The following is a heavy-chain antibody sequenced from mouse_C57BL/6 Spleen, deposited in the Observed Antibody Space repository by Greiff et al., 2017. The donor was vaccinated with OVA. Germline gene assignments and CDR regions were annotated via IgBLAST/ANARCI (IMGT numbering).Heavy chain of an antibody. V-gene: IGHV1-26*01. J-gene: IGHJ4*01. CDR3: ASHIYDGYAMDY. Sequence: VQLQQSGPELVKPGASVKISCKASGYTFTDYYMNWVKQSHGKSLEWIGDINPNNGGTSYNQKFKGKATLTVDESSSTAYMELRSLTSEDSAVYYCASHIYDGYAMDYWGQGTSVTVSS. CDR2: INPNNGGT. D-gene: IGHD2-3*01. CDR1: GYTFTDYY.